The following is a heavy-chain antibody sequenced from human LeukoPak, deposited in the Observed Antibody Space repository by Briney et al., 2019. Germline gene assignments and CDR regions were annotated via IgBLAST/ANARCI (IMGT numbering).Heavy chain of an antibody. D-gene: IGHD6-19*01. Sequence: GGSLRLSCAASGFTFSSFGLNWAREAPGEGVERFSYISTSGTTIQYADSVEGRFTISRVNAKNSLYLQMNSLRAEDTAVYYCARVTAVAAPWVYWGQGTQVTVSS. CDR3: ARVTAVAAPWVY. CDR1: GFTFSSFG. V-gene: IGHV3-48*04. CDR2: ISTSGTTI. J-gene: IGHJ4*02.